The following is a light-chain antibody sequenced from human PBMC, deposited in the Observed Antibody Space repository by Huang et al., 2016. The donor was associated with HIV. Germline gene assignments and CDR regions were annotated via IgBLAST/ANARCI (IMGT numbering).Light chain of an antibody. Sequence: EIVMTQSPATLSASPGERATLSCRASQSVRSNLAWYQQKPGQAPRRRIYGASTRATGIPARFSGSGSGTEFTLTISSLQSEDFAVYYCQQNNNWPPLFTFGPGTKVDIK. CDR2: GAS. V-gene: IGKV3-15*01. CDR3: QQNNNWPPLFT. J-gene: IGKJ3*01. CDR1: QSVRSN.